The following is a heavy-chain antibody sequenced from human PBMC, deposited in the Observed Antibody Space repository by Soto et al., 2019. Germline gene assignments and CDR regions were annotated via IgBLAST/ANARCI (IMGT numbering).Heavy chain of an antibody. D-gene: IGHD3-3*01. Sequence: SVKVSCKASGGTFSSYAISWVRQAPGQGLEWMGGIIPIFGTANYAQKFQGRVTITADKSTSTAYMELSSLRSEDTAVYYCAREVKRITIFGVAASGMAVWGQGTTVTVSS. CDR2: IIPIFGTA. CDR3: AREVKRITIFGVAASGMAV. CDR1: GGTFSSYA. V-gene: IGHV1-69*06. J-gene: IGHJ6*02.